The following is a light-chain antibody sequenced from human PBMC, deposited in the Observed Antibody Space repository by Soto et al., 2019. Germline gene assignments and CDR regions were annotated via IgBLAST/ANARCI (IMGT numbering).Light chain of an antibody. Sequence: EIVMTQSPATLSVSPGERATLSCRASQSVSTNLAWYQQTPGQAPRLVIYGASTRATGIPARFSGSGSGTEFTLTISSVQSDDFAVYYCQQYTNSPPWTFGQGTKVDMK. V-gene: IGKV3-15*01. CDR1: QSVSTN. CDR2: GAS. J-gene: IGKJ1*01. CDR3: QQYTNSPPWT.